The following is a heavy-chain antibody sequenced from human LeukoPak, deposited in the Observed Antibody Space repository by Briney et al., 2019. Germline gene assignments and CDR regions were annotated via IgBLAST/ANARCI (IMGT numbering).Heavy chain of an antibody. CDR2: ISDNGGST. CDR1: GFIFSSSG. D-gene: IGHD3-10*01. CDR3: AKELLWFGELSYFDY. V-gene: IGHV3-23*01. J-gene: IGHJ4*02. Sequence: GGTLRLSCAASGFIFSSSGMSWVRQAPGKGLEWVSTISDNGGSTYYPDSVKGRFTISRDNSKNTLYLQMNSLRAEDTAVYYCAKELLWFGELSYFDYWGQGTLVTVSS.